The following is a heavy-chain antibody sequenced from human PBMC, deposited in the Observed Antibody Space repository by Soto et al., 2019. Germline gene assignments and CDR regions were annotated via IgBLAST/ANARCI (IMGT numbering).Heavy chain of an antibody. CDR3: TRTLTIFAMDV. D-gene: IGHD3-9*01. CDR2: IRRKTDSYAT. Sequence: EVQLVESGGGLVQPGGSLKLSCADSGFTFSGSAMHWVRQASGKGLEWVGRIRRKTDSYATAYAESVKGRFTISRDDSKNSAYLQMNSLKTEDTAVYFCTRTLTIFAMDVWGQGTTVIVSS. CDR1: GFTFSGSA. V-gene: IGHV3-73*02. J-gene: IGHJ6*02.